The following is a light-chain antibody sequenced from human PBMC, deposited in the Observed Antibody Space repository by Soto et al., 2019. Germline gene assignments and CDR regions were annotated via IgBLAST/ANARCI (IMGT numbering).Light chain of an antibody. J-gene: IGLJ7*01. Sequence: QTVVTQEPSFSVSPGGTVTLTCGLTSGSVLTSHYTSWFQQTPGQPPRTLIYSTKSRSPGVPDRFSGSIFGNKGALTITGAQADDEGDYYCVLYIGTGLVFGGGTQLTVL. CDR1: SGSVLTSHY. CDR3: VLYIGTGLV. CDR2: STK. V-gene: IGLV8-61*01.